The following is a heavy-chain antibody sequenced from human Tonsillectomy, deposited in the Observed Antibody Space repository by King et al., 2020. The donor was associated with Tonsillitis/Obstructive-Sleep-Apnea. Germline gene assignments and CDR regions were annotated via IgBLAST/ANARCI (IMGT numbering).Heavy chain of an antibody. Sequence: VQLVESGGGLVQPGRSLRLSCAASGFSFSGYAMHWVRQAPGKGLEWVALISYDGSITDYADSVKGRFTISRDNSKNTLYLQMNTLRVGDTAVYYCAQDIYIFPSPWGRGTVVTASS. J-gene: IGHJ4*02. D-gene: IGHD2-15*01. CDR3: AQDIYIFPSP. CDR1: GFSFSGYA. CDR2: ISYDGSIT. V-gene: IGHV3-30*01.